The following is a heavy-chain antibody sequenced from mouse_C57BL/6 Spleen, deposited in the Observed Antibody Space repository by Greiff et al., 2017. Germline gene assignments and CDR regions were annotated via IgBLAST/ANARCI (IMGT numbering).Heavy chain of an antibody. CDR1: GFTFSSYA. CDR3: TRDGGLTGAYYAMDY. CDR2: ISSGGDYI. D-gene: IGHD4-1*01. V-gene: IGHV5-9-1*02. J-gene: IGHJ4*01. Sequence: EVMLVESGEGLVKPGGSLTLSCAASGFTFSSYAMSWVRQTPEKRLEWVAYISSGGDYIYYADTVKGRFTISRDNARNTLYLQMSSLKSEDTAMYYCTRDGGLTGAYYAMDYWGQGTSVTVSS.